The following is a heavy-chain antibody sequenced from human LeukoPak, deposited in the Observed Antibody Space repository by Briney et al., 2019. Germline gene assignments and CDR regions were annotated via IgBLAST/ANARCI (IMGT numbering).Heavy chain of an antibody. J-gene: IGHJ2*01. CDR1: GFRFPNAW. D-gene: IGHD6-19*01. CDR3: TTWGSSGRGWYFDL. CDR2: IKSKSNAGTT. Sequence: GGSLRLSCAASGFRFPNAWMNWVRQAPGQGLEWVGRIKSKSNAGTTDYGAPVKGRFTISRDDSNNTLYLQMDSLKTEDTAVYFCTTWGSSGRGWYFDLWGRGALVTVSS. V-gene: IGHV3-15*01.